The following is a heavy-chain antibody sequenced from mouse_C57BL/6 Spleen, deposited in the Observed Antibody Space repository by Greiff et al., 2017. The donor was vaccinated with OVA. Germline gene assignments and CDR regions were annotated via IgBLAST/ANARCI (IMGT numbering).Heavy chain of an antibody. CDR2: IDPSDSYT. CDR3: ARSGDGTSKADY. J-gene: IGHJ2*01. CDR1: GYTFTSYW. D-gene: IGHD3-3*01. Sequence: QVQLQQSGAELVKPGASVKLSCKASGYTFTSYWMQWVKQRPGQGLEWIGEIDPSDSYTNYNQKFKGKATFTVDTSSSTAYMQLSSLTSEDSAVYYCARSGDGTSKADYWGQGTTLTVSS. V-gene: IGHV1-50*01.